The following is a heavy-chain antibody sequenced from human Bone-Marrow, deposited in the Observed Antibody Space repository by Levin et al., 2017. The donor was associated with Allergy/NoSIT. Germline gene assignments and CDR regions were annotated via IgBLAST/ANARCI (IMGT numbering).Heavy chain of an antibody. CDR3: TKDKSDRQRFDSSGWYEPADY. V-gene: IGHV3-43*01. D-gene: IGHD6-19*01. J-gene: IGHJ4*02. Sequence: GGSLRLSCAASGISVNDYSMHWVRQAPGKGLEWVALLSWDGVNAYYADSVKGRFTISRDNSKNSLFLQMNSLRTDDTALYYGTKDKSDRQRFDSSGWYEPADYWGQGTLVTVSS. CDR2: LSWDGVNA. CDR1: GISVNDYS.